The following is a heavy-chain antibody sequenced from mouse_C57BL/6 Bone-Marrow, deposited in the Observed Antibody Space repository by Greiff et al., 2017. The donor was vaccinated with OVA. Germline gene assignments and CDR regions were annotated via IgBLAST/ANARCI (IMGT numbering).Heavy chain of an antibody. V-gene: IGHV14-3*01. J-gene: IGHJ1*03. CDR1: GFNIKNTY. D-gene: IGHD2-1*01. CDR2: IDPANGNT. CDR3: ASPSESGNYLRYWYFDV. Sequence: VQLQQSVAELVRPGASVKLSCTASGFNIKNTYMHWVKQRPEQGLEWIGRIDPANGNTKYDPKFQGTATITADTSSNTAYLQLSSLTSEDTAIYYGASPSESGNYLRYWYFDVWGTGTTVTVSS.